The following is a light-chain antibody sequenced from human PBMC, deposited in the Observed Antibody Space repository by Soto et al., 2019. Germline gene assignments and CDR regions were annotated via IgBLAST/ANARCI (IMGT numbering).Light chain of an antibody. Sequence: MTQSPATLSVSPGERATLSCRASQSVNSNLAWYQQKPGQAPRLLISGASTRATGIPARFSGSGSETVFTLTISSLQSEDFAVYFCQQYNNWWTFGQGTKVEMK. CDR2: GAS. CDR1: QSVNSN. V-gene: IGKV3-15*01. CDR3: QQYNNWWT. J-gene: IGKJ1*01.